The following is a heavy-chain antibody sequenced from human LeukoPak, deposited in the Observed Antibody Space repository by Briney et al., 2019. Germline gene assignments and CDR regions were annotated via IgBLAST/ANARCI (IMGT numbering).Heavy chain of an antibody. D-gene: IGHD2-21*02. CDR2: IIPIFGTA. Sequence: SVKVSCKASGGTFSSYAISWVRQAPGQGLEWMGGIIPIFGTANYAQKFQGRVTITADESTSTAYMELSSLRSEDTAVYYCASPPSGVTSILYYWGQGTLVTVSS. J-gene: IGHJ4*02. V-gene: IGHV1-69*01. CDR3: ASPPSGVTSILYY. CDR1: GGTFSSYA.